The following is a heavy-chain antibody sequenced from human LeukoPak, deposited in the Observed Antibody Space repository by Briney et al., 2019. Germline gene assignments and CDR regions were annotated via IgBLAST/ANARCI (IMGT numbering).Heavy chain of an antibody. J-gene: IGHJ5*02. D-gene: IGHD3-10*01. CDR2: VYYSGRT. V-gene: IGHV4-59*01. Sequence: SETLSLTCTVSGGSINTYYWSWIRQPPGKGLEWIGFVYYSGRTSYNPSLKSRVTISVDTSKSQFSLRLSSVSAADTAMYYCARLGLGDEACWFDPWGQGTLVTVSS. CDR1: GGSINTYY. CDR3: ARLGLGDEACWFDP.